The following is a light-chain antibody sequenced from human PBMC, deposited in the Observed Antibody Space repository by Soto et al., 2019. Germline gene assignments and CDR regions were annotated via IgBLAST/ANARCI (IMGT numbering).Light chain of an antibody. CDR3: QHYGSSPST. CDR2: SAS. V-gene: IGKV3-20*01. J-gene: IGKJ1*01. Sequence: DTVLTQSPGTLSLTSGERATLSCRASQSISGTYLAWYQQKPGQSPRLLIYSASTRAPGIPDRFSGSGSGTDFTLTSSRLEPEDFAVYYCQHYGSSPSTFGRGTKVEIK. CDR1: QSISGTY.